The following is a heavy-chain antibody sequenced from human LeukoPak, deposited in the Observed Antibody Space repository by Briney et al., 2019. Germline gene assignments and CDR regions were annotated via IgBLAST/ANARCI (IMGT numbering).Heavy chain of an antibody. CDR1: GFTFSSYG. CDR2: ISYDGSNK. J-gene: IGHJ6*02. D-gene: IGHD3-3*01. Sequence: GGSLRLSCAASGFTFSSYGMHWVRQAPGKGLEWVAVISYDGSNKYYADSVKGRFTISRDNSKNTLYLQMNSLRAEDTAVYYCAKDFTIFGVVSPGDVWGQGTTVTVSS. CDR3: AKDFTIFGVVSPGDV. V-gene: IGHV3-30*18.